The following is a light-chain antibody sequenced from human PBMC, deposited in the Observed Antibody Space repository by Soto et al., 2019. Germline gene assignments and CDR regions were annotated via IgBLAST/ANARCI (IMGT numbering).Light chain of an antibody. CDR1: SSNIGAGYD. CDR2: GNS. J-gene: IGLJ2*01. V-gene: IGLV1-40*01. Sequence: QSVLTQPPSVSGAPGQRVTISCTGGSSNIGAGYDVHWYQQLPGTAPKLLIYGNSNRPSGVPDRFSGSKSGTSASLAITGLQAEDEADYYCQSYDSSRVVFGGGTKLTVL. CDR3: QSYDSSRVV.